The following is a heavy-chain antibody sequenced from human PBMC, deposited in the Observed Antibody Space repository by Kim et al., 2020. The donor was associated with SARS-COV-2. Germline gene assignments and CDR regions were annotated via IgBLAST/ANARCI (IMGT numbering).Heavy chain of an antibody. D-gene: IGHD6-13*01. CDR2: ISSNGGST. CDR1: GFTFSSYA. CDR3: VKAISDSSSWHHLFDY. J-gene: IGHJ4*02. Sequence: GGSLRLSCSASGFTFSSYAMHWVRQAPGKGLEYVSAISSNGGSTYYADSVKGRFTISRDNSKNTLYLQMSSLRAEDTAVYYCVKAISDSSSWHHLFDYWGQGTLVTVSS. V-gene: IGHV3-64D*06.